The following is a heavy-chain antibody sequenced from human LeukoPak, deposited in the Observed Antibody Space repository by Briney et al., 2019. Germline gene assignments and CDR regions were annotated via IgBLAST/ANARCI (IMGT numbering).Heavy chain of an antibody. CDR1: GFTFSSYW. CDR3: ARVMVRGVIKVLDY. D-gene: IGHD3-10*01. J-gene: IGHJ4*02. V-gene: IGHV3-7*01. CDR2: IKQDGSEK. Sequence: GGSLRPSCAASGFTFSSYWMSWVRQAPGKGLEWVANIKQDGSEKYYVDSVKGRFTISRDNAKNSLYLQMNSLRAEDTAVYYCARVMVRGVIKVLDYWGQGTLVTVSS.